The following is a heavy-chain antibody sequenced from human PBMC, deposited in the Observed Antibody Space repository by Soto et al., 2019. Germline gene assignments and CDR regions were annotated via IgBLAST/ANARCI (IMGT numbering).Heavy chain of an antibody. J-gene: IGHJ4*02. D-gene: IGHD3-22*01. Sequence: ASVKVSCKASGYTLNSYYMHWVRQAPGQGLEWMGVINPSGNNTSYAQRFQGRVTMTRDTSTITVYMQLRSLRSEDTAVYYCALLSYYDNRGYYFWPDYWGQGTQVTVSS. CDR3: ALLSYYDNRGYYFWPDY. CDR1: GYTLNSYY. V-gene: IGHV1-46*02. CDR2: INPSGNNT.